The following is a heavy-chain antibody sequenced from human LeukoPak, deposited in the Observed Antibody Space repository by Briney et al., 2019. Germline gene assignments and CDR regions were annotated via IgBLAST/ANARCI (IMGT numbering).Heavy chain of an antibody. J-gene: IGHJ3*02. CDR1: GGSISSGSYY. Sequence: NPSETLSLTCTVSGGSISSGSYYWSWIRQPAGKGLEWIGRIYTSGSTNYNPSLKSRVTMSVDTSKNQFSLKLSSATAADTAVYYCAREQEYSSSHDAFDIWGQGTMVTVSS. CDR2: IYTSGST. V-gene: IGHV4-61*02. D-gene: IGHD6-6*01. CDR3: AREQEYSSSHDAFDI.